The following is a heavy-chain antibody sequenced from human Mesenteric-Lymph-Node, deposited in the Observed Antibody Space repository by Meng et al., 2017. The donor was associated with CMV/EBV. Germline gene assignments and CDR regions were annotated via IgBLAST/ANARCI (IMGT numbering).Heavy chain of an antibody. V-gene: IGHV3-74*01. CDR3: ARSVARYNWFDP. J-gene: IGHJ5*02. CDR2: INSDGSST. CDR1: GFTFSSYW. Sequence: GGSLRLSCAASGFTFSSYWMHWVRHAPGKGLVWVSRINSDGSSTSYADSVKGRFTISRDNAKNTLYLQMNSLRAEDTAVYYCARSVARYNWFDPWGQGTLVTVSS. D-gene: IGHD2-21*01.